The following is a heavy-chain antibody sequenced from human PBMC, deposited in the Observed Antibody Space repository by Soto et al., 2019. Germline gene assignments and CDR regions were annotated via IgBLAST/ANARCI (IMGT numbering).Heavy chain of an antibody. V-gene: IGHV5-51*01. CDR2: IYVGDSDT. CDR3: ARSLTYSGRYYGGDAFDI. Sequence: GESLKISCKGSGYSFISYWIGWVRQMPGKGLEWMGTIYVGDSDTRYSPSFQGQVTISAGKSISTAYLQWSSLKASDTAIYYCARSLTYSGRYYGGDAFDIWGQGTMVTVSS. J-gene: IGHJ3*02. D-gene: IGHD1-26*01. CDR1: GYSFISYW.